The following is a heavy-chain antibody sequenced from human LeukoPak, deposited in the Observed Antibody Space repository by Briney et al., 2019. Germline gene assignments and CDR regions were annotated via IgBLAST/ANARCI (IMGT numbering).Heavy chain of an antibody. Sequence: SETLSLTCAVSGGSISSGGYSWSWIRQPPGKGLEWIGYIYHSGSTYYIPSLKSRVTISVDRSKNQFSLKLSPVTAADTAVYYCARGAPTSFDPWGQGTLVTVSS. CDR2: IYHSGST. CDR3: ARGAPTSFDP. CDR1: GGSISSGGYS. V-gene: IGHV4-30-2*01. J-gene: IGHJ5*02.